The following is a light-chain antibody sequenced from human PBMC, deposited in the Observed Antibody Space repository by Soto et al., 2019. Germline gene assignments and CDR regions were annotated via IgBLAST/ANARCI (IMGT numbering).Light chain of an antibody. CDR3: QQYDNWPIT. CDR2: GAS. CDR1: QSVRDN. V-gene: IGKV3-15*01. Sequence: EVVMTQSPATLSVSPGERATLSCRASQSVRDNLAWYQQRPGQPPRLLIYGASIRATGIPARISGSEFGTEFTLTISSLQSEDFGVYYCQQYDNWPITFGGGTKVEIK. J-gene: IGKJ4*01.